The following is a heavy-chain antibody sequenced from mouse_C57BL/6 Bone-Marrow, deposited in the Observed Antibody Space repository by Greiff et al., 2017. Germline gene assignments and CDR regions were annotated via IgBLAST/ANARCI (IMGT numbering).Heavy chain of an antibody. V-gene: IGHV1-64*01. CDR1: GYTFTSYW. CDR2: IHPNSGST. J-gene: IGHJ4*01. D-gene: IGHD2-3*01. CDR3: AREGWLLKYYAMDY. Sequence: VQLQQPGAELVKPGASVKLSCKASGYTFTSYWMHWVKQRPGQGLEWIGMIHPNSGSTNYNEKFKSKATLTVDNSSSTAYMQLSSLTSEDSAVYYCAREGWLLKYYAMDYWGQGTSVTVSS.